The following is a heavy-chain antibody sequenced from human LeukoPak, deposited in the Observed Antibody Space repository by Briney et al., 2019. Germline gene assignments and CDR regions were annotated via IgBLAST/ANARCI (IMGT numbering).Heavy chain of an antibody. D-gene: IGHD5-24*01. J-gene: IGHJ1*01. V-gene: IGHV3-21*01. CDR1: GFTFSSYS. Sequence: GGSLRLSCAASGFTFSSYSMNWVRQAPGKGLEWVSSISSSSRYIYYADSVKGRFTISRDNAKHSLYLQMTSLRAEDTAVYYCARGPGDGYNLYAEYFQHWGQGTLVTVSS. CDR3: ARGPGDGYNLYAEYFQH. CDR2: ISSSSRYI.